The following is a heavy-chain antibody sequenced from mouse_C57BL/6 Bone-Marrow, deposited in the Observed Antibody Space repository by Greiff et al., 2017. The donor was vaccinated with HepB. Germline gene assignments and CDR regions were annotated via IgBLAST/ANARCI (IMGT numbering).Heavy chain of an antibody. V-gene: IGHV1-81*01. CDR1: GYTFTSYG. CDR3: AGRVYGDDGWYFDV. Sequence: QVQLQQSGAELARPGASVKLSCKASGYTFTSYGISWVKQRTGQGLEWIGVIYPRSGNTYYNEKFKGKATLTANKSSTTAYMELRSLTSEDSAVYFCAGRVYGDDGWYFDVWGTGTTVTVSS. D-gene: IGHD2-2*01. CDR2: IYPRSGNT. J-gene: IGHJ1*03.